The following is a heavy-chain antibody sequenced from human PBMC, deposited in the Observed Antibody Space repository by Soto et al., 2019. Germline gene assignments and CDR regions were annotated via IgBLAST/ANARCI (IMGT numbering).Heavy chain of an antibody. Sequence: EEQLLESGGALVQPGGSLRLSCAASGFTFSSYAMSWVRQAPGKGLEWVANIKQDGSEKYYVDSVKGRFTISRDNAKNSLYLQMNSLRAEDTAVYYCAREARGFFDYWGQGTLVTVSS. CDR2: IKQDGSEK. CDR3: AREARGFFDY. V-gene: IGHV3-7*03. CDR1: GFTFSSYA. J-gene: IGHJ4*02. D-gene: IGHD6-6*01.